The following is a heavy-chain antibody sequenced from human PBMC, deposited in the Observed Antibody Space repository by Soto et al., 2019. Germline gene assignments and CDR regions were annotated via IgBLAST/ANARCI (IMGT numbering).Heavy chain of an antibody. Sequence: QVQLVQSGAEVKKPGASVKVSCKASGYTFTSYGISWVRQAPGQGLEWMGWISAYNGNTNYAQKLQGRVTMTTDTTTSTAYMELRSLRSDDTAVYYCATAREGRYCSGGSCYPGYWGQGTLVTVSS. J-gene: IGHJ4*02. D-gene: IGHD2-15*01. V-gene: IGHV1-18*01. CDR2: ISAYNGNT. CDR3: ATAREGRYCSGGSCYPGY. CDR1: GYTFTSYG.